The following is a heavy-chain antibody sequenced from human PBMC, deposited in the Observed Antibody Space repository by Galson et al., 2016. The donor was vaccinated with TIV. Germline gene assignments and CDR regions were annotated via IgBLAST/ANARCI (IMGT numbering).Heavy chain of an antibody. CDR2: ISDNGNT. V-gene: IGHV3-66*03. J-gene: IGHJ6*02. D-gene: IGHD2-21*01. CDR1: GFAVSDNY. Sequence: SLRLSCAASGFAVSDNYFNWVRQAPGKGLEWVSLISDNGNTNYADSVKGRFTVSRDNSKNTVYLQMNSLRAEDTALHYCARERRYCGNECYLKYYFGMDVWGQGTTVTVS. CDR3: ARERRYCGNECYLKYYFGMDV.